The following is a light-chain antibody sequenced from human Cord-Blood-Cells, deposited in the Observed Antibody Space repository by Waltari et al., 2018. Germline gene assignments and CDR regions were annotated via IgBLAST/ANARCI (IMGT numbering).Light chain of an antibody. V-gene: IGKV4-1*01. CDR2: WAS. Sequence: DIVMTQSPDSLAVSLGERATINCKSSQSVLYTSNNKNYLSWYQQKPGQPPKLLIYWASTWESGVPDRFSGSGSGTDFTLTSSSLQAEDVAVYYCQQYYRTPPTFGQGTKVEIK. CDR1: QSVLYTSNNKNY. J-gene: IGKJ1*01. CDR3: QQYYRTPPT.